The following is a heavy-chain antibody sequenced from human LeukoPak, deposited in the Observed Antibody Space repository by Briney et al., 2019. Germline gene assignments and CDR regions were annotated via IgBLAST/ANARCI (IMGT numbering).Heavy chain of an antibody. CDR3: ARQHDSYYYYYIDV. J-gene: IGHJ6*03. CDR2: LYHSDSA. Sequence: SETLSLTCAVSGYSISNGYYGVWIRQPPGRGLEWIGSLYHSDSAYYNTSLRSRVSMSVDTSKNQFSLTLSFVTAADTAVYYCARQHDSYYYYYIDVWGSGTTVTVSS. CDR1: GYSISNGYY. V-gene: IGHV4-38-2*01.